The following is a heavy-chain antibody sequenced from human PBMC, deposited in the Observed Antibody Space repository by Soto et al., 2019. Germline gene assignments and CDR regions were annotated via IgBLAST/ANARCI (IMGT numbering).Heavy chain of an antibody. CDR3: ARHAPAAAGTYYYYYYGMDV. CDR2: IYHSGST. CDR1: GGSISIGGYS. D-gene: IGHD6-13*01. Sequence: PSDTLSLTCAVSGGSISIGGYSWSWILHPPGKGLEWIGYIYHSGSTYYNPSLKSRVTISVDTSKNQFSLKLSSVTAADTAVYYCARHAPAAAGTYYYYYYGMDVWGQGTTVTVSS. V-gene: IGHV4-30-2*03. J-gene: IGHJ6*02.